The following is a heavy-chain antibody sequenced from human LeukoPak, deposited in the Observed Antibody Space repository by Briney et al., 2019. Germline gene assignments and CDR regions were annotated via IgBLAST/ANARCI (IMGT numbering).Heavy chain of an antibody. Sequence: SVKVSCKTSGYTFTNNAINWVRQAPGQGLEWMGGIIPIFGTANYAQKFQGRVTITADESTSTAYMELSSLRSEDTAVYYCARVANWEDQLLTFDYWGQGTLVTVSS. D-gene: IGHD2-2*01. J-gene: IGHJ4*02. CDR1: GYTFTNNA. CDR3: ARVANWEDQLLTFDY. CDR2: IIPIFGTA. V-gene: IGHV1-69*13.